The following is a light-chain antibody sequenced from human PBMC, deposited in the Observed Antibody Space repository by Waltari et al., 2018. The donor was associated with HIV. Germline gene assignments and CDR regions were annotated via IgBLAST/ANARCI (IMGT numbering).Light chain of an antibody. CDR1: SSDVGGYNY. CDR2: DVS. Sequence: QSALTQPRSVSGSPGQSVTISCTGTSSDVGGYNYVSWYQQHPGKAPTLMIYDVSKRPSGVPDRFSGSKSGNTASLTISGLQAEDEADYSCCSYAGSYTYVFGTGTKVTVL. CDR3: CSYAGSYTYV. V-gene: IGLV2-11*01. J-gene: IGLJ1*01.